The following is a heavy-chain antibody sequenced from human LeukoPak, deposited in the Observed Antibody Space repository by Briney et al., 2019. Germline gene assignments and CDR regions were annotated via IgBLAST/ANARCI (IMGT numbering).Heavy chain of an antibody. CDR1: GGSISSYY. V-gene: IGHV4-4*07. J-gene: IGHJ6*03. CDR2: IYTSGST. CDR3: ARAKRIAAAGVYYYYYYMDV. Sequence: KASETLSLTCTVSGGSISSYYWSWIRQPAGKGLEWIGRIYTSGSTNYNPSLESRVTMSVDTSKNQFSLKLSSVTAADTAVHYCARAKRIAAAGVYYYYYYMDVRGKGTTVTISS. D-gene: IGHD6-13*01.